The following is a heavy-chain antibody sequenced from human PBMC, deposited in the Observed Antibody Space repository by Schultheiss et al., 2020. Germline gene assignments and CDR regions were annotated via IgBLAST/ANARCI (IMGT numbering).Heavy chain of an antibody. D-gene: IGHD3-10*01. J-gene: IGHJ4*02. Sequence: GGSLRLSCAASGFTFNNYAMSWVRQAPGKGLEWVSAISGSGGSTYYADSVKGRFTISRDNSKNTLYLQMNSLRAEDTAVYYCAKEGSYYNNVDYWGQGTLVTVSS. CDR3: AKEGSYYNNVDY. CDR2: ISGSGGST. V-gene: IGHV3-23*01. CDR1: GFTFNNYA.